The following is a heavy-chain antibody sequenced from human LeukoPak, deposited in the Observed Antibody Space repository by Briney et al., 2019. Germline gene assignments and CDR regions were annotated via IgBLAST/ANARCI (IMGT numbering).Heavy chain of an antibody. CDR1: GFTFDDYA. Sequence: GRSLRLSCAASGFTFDDYAMHWVRQAPGKGLEWVSGISWNSGSIGYADSVKGRFTISRDNAKNSLYLQMNSLRAEDTALYYCARWRGGVIIAAAYAFDIWGQGTMVTVSS. D-gene: IGHD6-13*01. CDR3: ARWRGGVIIAAAYAFDI. J-gene: IGHJ3*02. V-gene: IGHV3-9*01. CDR2: ISWNSGSI.